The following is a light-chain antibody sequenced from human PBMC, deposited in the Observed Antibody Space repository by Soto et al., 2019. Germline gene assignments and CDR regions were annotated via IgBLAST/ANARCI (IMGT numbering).Light chain of an antibody. J-gene: IGKJ1*01. CDR2: DAF. Sequence: DIQMTQSPSTPYASVEARVTITCPASQSIRGWLAWYQQKPGKAPKLLIYDAFSLESGVPSRFSGIRAETEFALYISSLQPDDWASYFCHQYDSLGTFDHGTKVE. V-gene: IGKV1-5*01. CDR1: QSIRGW. CDR3: HQYDSLGT.